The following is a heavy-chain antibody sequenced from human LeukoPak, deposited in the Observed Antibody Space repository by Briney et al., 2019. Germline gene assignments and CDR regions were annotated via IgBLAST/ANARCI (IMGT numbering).Heavy chain of an antibody. CDR1: GGSFSGYY. J-gene: IGHJ6*03. D-gene: IGHD3-10*01. CDR2: INHSGST. CDR3: ARGVRGVYYYYYMDV. V-gene: IGHV4-34*01. Sequence: SETLSLTCAVYGGSFSGYYWSWIRQPPGKGLECIGEINHSGSTNYNPSLKSRVTISVDTSKNQFSLKLSSVTAADTAVYYCARGVRGVYYYYYMDVWGKGTTVTVSS.